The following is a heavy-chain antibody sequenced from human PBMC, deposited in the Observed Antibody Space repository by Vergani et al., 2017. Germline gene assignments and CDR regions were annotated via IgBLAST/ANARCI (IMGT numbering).Heavy chain of an antibody. V-gene: IGHV4-31*03. Sequence: QVQLQESGPGLVKPSQTLSLTCSVSGDSISSGVYHWNWIRQHPGKGLEWIGYIYSTGSTHHNPSLRRRIKMSVDTSKNQFSLKLNSVTAADTAMYYCARMGGYDEGDAFRIGYFDSWGPGILVTVSS. D-gene: IGHD3-22*01. CDR3: ARMGGYDEGDAFRIGYFDS. CDR1: GDSISSGVYH. J-gene: IGHJ4*02. CDR2: IYSTGST.